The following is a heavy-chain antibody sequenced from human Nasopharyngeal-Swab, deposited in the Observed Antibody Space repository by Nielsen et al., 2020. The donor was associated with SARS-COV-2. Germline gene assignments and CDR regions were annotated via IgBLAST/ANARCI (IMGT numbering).Heavy chain of an antibody. D-gene: IGHD3-3*01. CDR1: GGSISSYY. V-gene: IGHV4-34*01. CDR3: ARAGKERSGYYGDV. J-gene: IGHJ6*04. Sequence: SETLSLTCTVSGGSISSYYWSWIRQPPGKGLEWIGEINHSGSTNYNPSLKSRVTISVDTSKNQFSLKLRSVTAADTAVYYCARAGKERSGYYGDVWGKGTTVTVSS. CDR2: INHSGST.